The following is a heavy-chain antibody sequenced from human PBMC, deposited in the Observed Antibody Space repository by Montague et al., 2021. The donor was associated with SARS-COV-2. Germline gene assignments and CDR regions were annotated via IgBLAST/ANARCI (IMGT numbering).Heavy chain of an antibody. CDR1: GGSISSYY. J-gene: IGHJ4*02. CDR3: ARGGGSGYRYYFDH. CDR2: IYYSGRT. V-gene: IGHV4-59*01. D-gene: IGHD3-22*01. Sequence: SETLSLTCTVSGGSISSYYWNWIRQPPGKGLEWIGYIYYSGRTNYNPSLKSRVTISVDTSKNQFSLKLSSVTAADTAVYYCARGGGSGYRYYFDHWGQGSLVTVSS.